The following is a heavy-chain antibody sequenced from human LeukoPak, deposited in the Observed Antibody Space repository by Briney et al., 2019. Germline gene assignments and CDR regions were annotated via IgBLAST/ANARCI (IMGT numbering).Heavy chain of an antibody. CDR2: ISYDGSNK. J-gene: IGHJ4*02. CDR1: GFTFGSYG. V-gene: IGHV3-30*03. Sequence: GRSLRLSCAASGFTFGSYGMHWVHQAPGKGLEWVAVISYDGSNKYYADSVKGRFTISRDNSKNTLYLQMNSLRAEDTAVYYCARGMTTVNYWGQGTLVTVSS. CDR3: ARGMTTVNY. D-gene: IGHD4-17*01.